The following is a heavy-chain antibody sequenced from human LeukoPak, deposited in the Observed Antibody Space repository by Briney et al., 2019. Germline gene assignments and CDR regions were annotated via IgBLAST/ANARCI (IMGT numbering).Heavy chain of an antibody. CDR3: ARLEADYGDYVAPHAFDI. Sequence: PSETLSLTCTVSGDSMNNYYWSWIRQPPGKGLEWIGYIYYAGGTRYNPSLKSRVTISVDTSKNQFSLKLSSVTAADTAVYYCARLEADYGDYVAPHAFDIWGQGTMVTVSS. CDR1: GDSMNNYY. CDR2: IYYAGGT. D-gene: IGHD4-17*01. J-gene: IGHJ3*02. V-gene: IGHV4-59*08.